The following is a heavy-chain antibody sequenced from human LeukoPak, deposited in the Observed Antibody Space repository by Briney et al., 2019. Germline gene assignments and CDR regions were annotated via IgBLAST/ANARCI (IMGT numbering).Heavy chain of an antibody. CDR3: AREWGRIAVAGGPGY. CDR1: GFIFSNYA. D-gene: IGHD6-19*01. J-gene: IGHJ4*02. CDR2: IWYDGQTK. Sequence: GEALRLSCESSGFIFSNYAMHWVRQAPGKGLQWVALIWYDGQTKFYGDSVKGRFTISRDNSGSTRFLHMSSLRVEDTAVYYCAREWGRIAVAGGPGYWGQGALVTVSS. V-gene: IGHV3-33*01.